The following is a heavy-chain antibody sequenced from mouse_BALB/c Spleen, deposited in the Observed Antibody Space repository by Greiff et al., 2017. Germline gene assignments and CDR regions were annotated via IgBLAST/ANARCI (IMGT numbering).Heavy chain of an antibody. V-gene: IGHV14-3*02. Sequence: VQLQQSGAELVKPGASVKLSCTASGFNIKDTYMHWVKQRPEQGLEWIGRIDPANGNTKYDPKFPGKATITADTSSNTAYLQLSSLTSEDTAVYYCARFPYYYGTWFAYWGQGTLVTVSA. CDR1: GFNIKDTY. CDR2: IDPANGNT. J-gene: IGHJ3*01. CDR3: ARFPYYYGTWFAY. D-gene: IGHD1-1*01.